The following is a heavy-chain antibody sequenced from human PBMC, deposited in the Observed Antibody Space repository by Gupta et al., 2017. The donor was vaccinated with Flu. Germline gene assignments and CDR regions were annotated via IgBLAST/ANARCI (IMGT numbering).Heavy chain of an antibody. J-gene: IGHJ3*01. V-gene: IGHV4-31*01. CDR3: ARGRYGYRGDAFDV. Sequence: QVQLQESRPGLVKPPQTLSLTCIVSGGSIRTASHFWNWIRQPPGKGLEWLGDIYSSGSTHYDPSLKSPLSMSVDTSKNQFSLKLTSVTAADTAVYYCARGRYGYRGDAFDVWGQGTVVTVSS. CDR1: GGSIRTASHF. D-gene: IGHD4-17*01. CDR2: IYSSGST.